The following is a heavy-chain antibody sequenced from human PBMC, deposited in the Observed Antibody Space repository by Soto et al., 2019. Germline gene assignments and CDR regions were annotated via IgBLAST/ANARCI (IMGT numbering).Heavy chain of an antibody. D-gene: IGHD3-22*01. CDR1: GGSITSSSYY. Sequence: TSETLSLTCTVSGGSITSSSYYWGWIRQPPGKGLEWIGNIYYTGSTYYNPSLKSRVTISVDTSKNQFSLKLSSVTAADTAVYYCMLGSGWKDFDYCGQGTLVTVSS. CDR2: IYYTGST. V-gene: IGHV4-39*01. J-gene: IGHJ4*02. CDR3: MLGSGWKDFDY.